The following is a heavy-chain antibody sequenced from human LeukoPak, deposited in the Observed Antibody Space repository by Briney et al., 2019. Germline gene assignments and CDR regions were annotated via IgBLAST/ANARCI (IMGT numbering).Heavy chain of an antibody. Sequence: SQTLSLTCVISGDSVSSNSAGWNWIRQSPARGLEWLGRTYYRSKWYNDYAVSVKSRITINPDTSKNQFSLKLSSVTAADTAVYYCARHPPGRQSWFGGHRAWYFDLWGRGTLVTVSS. J-gene: IGHJ2*01. CDR3: ARHPPGRQSWFGGHRAWYFDL. V-gene: IGHV6-1*01. CDR2: TYYRSKWYN. CDR1: GDSVSSNSAG. D-gene: IGHD3-10*01.